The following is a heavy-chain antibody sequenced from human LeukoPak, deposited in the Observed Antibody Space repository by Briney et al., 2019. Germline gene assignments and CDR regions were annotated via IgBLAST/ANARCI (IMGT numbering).Heavy chain of an antibody. CDR1: GFTFSSYA. CDR2: ISYDGSNK. D-gene: IGHD1-26*01. J-gene: IGHJ6*02. V-gene: IGHV3-30-3*01. CDR3: ARDVGSYFLSWVVVDYCGMDV. Sequence: GRSLRISCAASGFTFSSYAMHWVRQAPGKGLEWVAVISYDGSNKYYADSVKGRFTIFRDNSKNTLYLQMNSLRAEDTAVYYCARDVGSYFLSWVVVDYCGMDVWGQGTTVTVSS.